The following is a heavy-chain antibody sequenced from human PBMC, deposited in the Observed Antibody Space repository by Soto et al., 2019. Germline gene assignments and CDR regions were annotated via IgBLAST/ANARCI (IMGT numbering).Heavy chain of an antibody. Sequence: EMQVLESGGGLVQPGGSLRLSCAASEFTFSTYAMSWVRQAPGKGLEWVSGISGSGGGTYYADSVKGRFTISRDNSKNTVYLQMNSLRAEDTAVYYCAKPHRDVYSTAFFYHWGQGTLVTVSS. V-gene: IGHV3-23*01. J-gene: IGHJ4*02. CDR2: ISGSGGGT. CDR1: EFTFSTYA. CDR3: AKPHRDVYSTAFFYH. D-gene: IGHD4-4*01.